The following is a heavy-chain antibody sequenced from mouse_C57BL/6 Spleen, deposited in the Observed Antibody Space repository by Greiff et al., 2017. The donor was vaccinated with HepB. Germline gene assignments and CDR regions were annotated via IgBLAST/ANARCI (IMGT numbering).Heavy chain of an antibody. CDR3: ARRGITTVAAMDY. Sequence: VQLQESGPELVKPGASVKISCKASGYAFSSSWMNWVKQRPGKGLEWIGRIYPGDGDTNYNGKFKGKATLTADKSSSTAYMQLSSLTSEDSAVYLCARRGITTVAAMDYWGQGTSVTVSS. D-gene: IGHD1-1*01. V-gene: IGHV1-82*01. CDR1: GYAFSSSW. CDR2: IYPGDGDT. J-gene: IGHJ4*01.